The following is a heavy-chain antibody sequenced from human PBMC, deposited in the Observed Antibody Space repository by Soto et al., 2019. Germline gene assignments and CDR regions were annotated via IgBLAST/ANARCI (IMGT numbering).Heavy chain of an antibody. J-gene: IGHJ5*02. CDR2: IYHSGST. CDR3: AWDDMGSSSWPSDS. CDR1: GGFISRSNW. V-gene: IGHV4-4*02. D-gene: IGHD6-13*01. Sequence: SEALPLTSAVSGGFISRSNWWSWVRQPPGKGLEWIGEIYHSGSTNYNPSLKSRVTISVDKSKNQFSLKLSSVTAADTAVYYCAWDDMGSSSWPSDSWHQGTLVTV.